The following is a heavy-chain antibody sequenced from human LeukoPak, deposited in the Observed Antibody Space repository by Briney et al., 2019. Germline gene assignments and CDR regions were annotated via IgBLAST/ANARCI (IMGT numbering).Heavy chain of an antibody. CDR2: IYYSGST. CDR1: GGSISSYY. V-gene: IGHV4-59*08. CDR3: ATRYGGGWYPFDY. Sequence: SETLSLTCTVSGGSISSYYWSWIRQPPGKGLDWIGFIYYSGSTNYNPSLKSRVTISVDTSKNQFSLKLSSVTAADTAVYYCATRYGGGWYPFDYWGQGTLVTVSS. J-gene: IGHJ4*02. D-gene: IGHD6-19*01.